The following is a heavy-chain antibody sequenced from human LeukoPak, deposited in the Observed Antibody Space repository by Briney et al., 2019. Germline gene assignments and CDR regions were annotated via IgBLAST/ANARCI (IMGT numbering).Heavy chain of an antibody. J-gene: IGHJ6*04. V-gene: IGHV3-43D*04. D-gene: IGHD6-13*01. CDR3: AKDMAAAGIAGYYYYYGMDV. CDR1: GFTFDDYA. CDR2: ISWDGGST. Sequence: GGSLRLSCAASGFTFDDYAMHWVRQAPGKGLEWVSLISWDGGSTYYADSVKGRFTISRDNSKNSLYLQMNSLRAEDTALYYCAKDMAAAGIAGYYYYYGMDVWGEGTTVTVSS.